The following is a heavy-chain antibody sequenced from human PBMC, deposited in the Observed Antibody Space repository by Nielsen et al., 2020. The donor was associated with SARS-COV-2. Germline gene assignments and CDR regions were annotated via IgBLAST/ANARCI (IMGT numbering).Heavy chain of an antibody. J-gene: IGHJ6*02. Sequence: GGSLRLSCAASGFTFSSYGMNWVRQAPGKGLEWVSSISSSSSYIYYADSVKGRFTISRDNAKNSLYLQMNSLRAEDTAVYYCARGPWVTEDGYGMDVWGQGTTVTVSS. CDR3: ARGPWVTEDGYGMDV. CDR1: GFTFSSYG. CDR2: ISSSSSYI. V-gene: IGHV3-21*01. D-gene: IGHD2-21*02.